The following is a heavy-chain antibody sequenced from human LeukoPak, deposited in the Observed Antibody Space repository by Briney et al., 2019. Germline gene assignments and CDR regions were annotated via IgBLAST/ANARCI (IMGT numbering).Heavy chain of an antibody. CDR2: IYPSDSDT. Sequence: GESLKISCKGSGYSFISYWIGWVRQMPGKGLEWMGIIYPSDSDTRYSPSFQGQVTISADKSISTAYLQWSSLKASDTAMYYCARASVDYYYYYGMDVWGQGTTVTVSS. V-gene: IGHV5-51*01. D-gene: IGHD6-19*01. J-gene: IGHJ6*02. CDR1: GYSFISYW. CDR3: ARASVDYYYYYGMDV.